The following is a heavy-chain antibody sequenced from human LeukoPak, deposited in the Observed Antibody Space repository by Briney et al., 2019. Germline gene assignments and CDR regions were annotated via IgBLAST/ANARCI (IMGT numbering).Heavy chain of an antibody. D-gene: IGHD3-10*01. Sequence: SETLSPTCTLSGGSISSGDYFWTWIRQPPGKGLEWIGYIYYSGSTYYNPSLKSRLTISLDTSKNQISLKLNSVTAADTAVYYCARDDFPFGSSSYYYGMDVWGQGTTVTVSS. V-gene: IGHV4-30-4*01. CDR3: ARDDFPFGSSSYYYGMDV. CDR2: IYYSGST. J-gene: IGHJ6*02. CDR1: GGSISSGDYF.